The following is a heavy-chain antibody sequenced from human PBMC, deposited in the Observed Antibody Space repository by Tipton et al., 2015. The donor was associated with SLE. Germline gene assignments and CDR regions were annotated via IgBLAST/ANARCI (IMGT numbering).Heavy chain of an antibody. Sequence: GLVKPSETLSLTCTVSGGSISSSSYYWGWIRQPPGKGLEWIGNIYYSGSTYYNPSLKSRVTVSVDTSKNQFSLKLTSVTAADTALYYCARHESLGAWFDPWGQGTLVTVSS. J-gene: IGHJ5*02. CDR1: GGSISSSSYY. V-gene: IGHV4-39*01. D-gene: IGHD3-3*01. CDR3: ARHESLGAWFDP. CDR2: IYYSGST.